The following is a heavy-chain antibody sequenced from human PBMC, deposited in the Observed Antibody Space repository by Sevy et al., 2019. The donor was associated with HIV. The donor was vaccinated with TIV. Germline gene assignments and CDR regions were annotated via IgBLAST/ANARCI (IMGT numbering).Heavy chain of an antibody. CDR2: IKPDGSDK. D-gene: IGHD1-26*01. J-gene: IGHJ4*02. CDR1: GFSFSAYW. CDR3: AQETFGRFDS. Sequence: GGSLRLSCAASGFSFSAYWMNWVRQAPGKGLEWVANIKPDGSDKHYVDSAEGRFTISRDNARKSLFLQMNSLRVEDTAMYYCAQETFGRFDSWGQGTLVTVSS. V-gene: IGHV3-7*01.